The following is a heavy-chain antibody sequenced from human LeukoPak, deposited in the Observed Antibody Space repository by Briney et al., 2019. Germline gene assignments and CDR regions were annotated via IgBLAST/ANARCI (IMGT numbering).Heavy chain of an antibody. CDR1: GGSSSGYY. V-gene: IGHV4-34*01. Sequence: SETLSLTCAVYGGSSSGYYWSWIRQPPGKGLEWIGEINHSGSTNYNPSLKSRVTISVDTSKNQFPLKLSSVTAADTAVYYCARGSKTRRDGYNPGDYWGQGTLVTVSS. D-gene: IGHD5-24*01. CDR3: ARGSKTRRDGYNPGDY. J-gene: IGHJ4*02. CDR2: INHSGST.